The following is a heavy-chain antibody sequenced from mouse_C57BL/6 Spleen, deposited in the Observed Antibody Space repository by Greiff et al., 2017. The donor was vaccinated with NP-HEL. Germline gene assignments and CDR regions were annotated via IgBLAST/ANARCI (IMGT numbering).Heavy chain of an antibody. D-gene: IGHD2-3*01. CDR2: IHPNSGST. CDR1: GYTFTSYW. J-gene: IGHJ1*03. Sequence: QVQLKQPGAELVKPGASVKLSCKASGYTFTSYWMHWVKQRPGQGLEWIGMIHPNSGSTNYNEKFKSKATLTVDKSSSTAYMQLSSLTSEDSAVYYCASDDGYYWYFDVWGTGTTVTVSS. V-gene: IGHV1-64*01. CDR3: ASDDGYYWYFDV.